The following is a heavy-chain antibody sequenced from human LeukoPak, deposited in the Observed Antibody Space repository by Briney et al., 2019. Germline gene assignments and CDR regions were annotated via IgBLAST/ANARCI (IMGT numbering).Heavy chain of an antibody. Sequence: SETLSLTCTVSGGSISSSGYYWGWIRQPPGKGLEWIGSINYGGSTYYNPSLKSRVIISVDTSKNQFSLKLSSVTAADTAVYYCARDIYCSGGICYPHGLDVWGRGTTVTVSS. V-gene: IGHV4-39*02. D-gene: IGHD2-15*01. CDR1: GGSISSSGYY. CDR2: INYGGST. CDR3: ARDIYCSGGICYPHGLDV. J-gene: IGHJ6*02.